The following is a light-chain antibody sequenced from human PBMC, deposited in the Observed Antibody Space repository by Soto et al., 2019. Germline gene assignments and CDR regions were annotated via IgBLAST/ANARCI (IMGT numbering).Light chain of an antibody. CDR3: QSYDSSLSHVV. CDR2: GDN. Sequence: QSVLTQPPSVSGAPGQRVTIPCTGSSSKIGAFYDVHWYQQLPGTDPKLLIYGDNNRPSGVPDRFSGSKSGTAASLAITGLQAEDEADYYCQSYDSSLSHVVFGRGTKLTVL. J-gene: IGLJ2*01. CDR1: SSKIGAFYD. V-gene: IGLV1-40*01.